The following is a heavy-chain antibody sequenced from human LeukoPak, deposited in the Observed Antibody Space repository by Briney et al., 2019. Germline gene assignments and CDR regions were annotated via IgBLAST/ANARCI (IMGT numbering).Heavy chain of an antibody. V-gene: IGHV3-7*03. CDR3: AKEGRSLQTY. CDR1: GFMFSSNW. D-gene: IGHD5-24*01. Sequence: GGSLRLSCAASGFMFSSNWMSWVRLAPGKGLEWVANIKEDGTETYYVDSVKGRFTISRDNAKNSLYLQMDSLRVEDTAVYCCAKEGRSLQTYWGQGTLVTVSS. J-gene: IGHJ4*02. CDR2: IKEDGTET.